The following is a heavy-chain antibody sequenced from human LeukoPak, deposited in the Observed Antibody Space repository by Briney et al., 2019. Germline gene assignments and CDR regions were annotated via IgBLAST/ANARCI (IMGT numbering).Heavy chain of an antibody. CDR1: GFTFSSYA. D-gene: IGHD6-13*01. CDR3: ARDWSGQQLGLFDY. V-gene: IGHV3-30-3*01. J-gene: IGHJ4*02. CDR2: ISYDGSNK. Sequence: PGRSLRLSCAASGFTFSSYAMHWVRQAPGKGLEWVAVISYDGSNKYYADSVKGRFTISRDNSKNTLYLQMNSLRAEDTAVYYCARDWSGQQLGLFDYWGQGTLVTVSS.